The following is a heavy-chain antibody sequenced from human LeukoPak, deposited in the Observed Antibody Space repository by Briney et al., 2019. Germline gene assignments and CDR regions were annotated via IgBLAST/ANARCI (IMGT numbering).Heavy chain of an antibody. Sequence: PSETLSLTCTVSGDSISSRTYYWGWIRQPPGKGLEWITSIYYSGSTSYNPSLKSRVTISVDTSKNQFSLKLRFGTAADMAVYYCATXTGSSNLGSWGQGTLVTVSS. V-gene: IGHV4-39*01. CDR3: ATXTGSSNLGS. J-gene: IGHJ4*02. CDR1: GDSISSRTYY. CDR2: IYYSGST. D-gene: IGHD6-13*01.